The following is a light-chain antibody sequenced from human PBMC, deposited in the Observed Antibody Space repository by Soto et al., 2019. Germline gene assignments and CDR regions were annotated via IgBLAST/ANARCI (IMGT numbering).Light chain of an antibody. J-gene: IGKJ5*01. Sequence: DIVLTQSPDSLAVSLGEAATINCKSSQSVLYASSGRKYLAWYQQKAGQPPKLLIHWASTRDSGVPDRFSGSGSATDFTLTISSLQVEDVAVYYCQQYYSTPITFGQGTRLEIK. CDR3: QQYYSTPIT. V-gene: IGKV4-1*01. CDR1: QSVLYASSGRKY. CDR2: WAS.